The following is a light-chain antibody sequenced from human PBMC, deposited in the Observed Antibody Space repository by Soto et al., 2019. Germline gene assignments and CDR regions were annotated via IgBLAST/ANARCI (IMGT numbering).Light chain of an antibody. J-gene: IGKJ2*01. CDR1: QSVSSSY. V-gene: IGKV3-20*01. CDR2: GAS. Sequence: EIVLTQSPGTLSLSPGEGATLSCRASQSVSSSYLAWYQQKPGQAPRLLIYGASSRATGIPDRFSGSGSGTYFTLTISRLEPEDFAEYYCQQYSGPGMYTFGQGTKLEIK. CDR3: QQYSGPGMYT.